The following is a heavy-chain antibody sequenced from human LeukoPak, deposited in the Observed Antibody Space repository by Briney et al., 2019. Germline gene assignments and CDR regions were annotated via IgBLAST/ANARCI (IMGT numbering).Heavy chain of an antibody. J-gene: IGHJ4*02. CDR2: IYSGGNT. Sequence: GGSLRLSCAASGFTVSSNYMSWVRQAPGKGLEWVSVIYSGGNTYYADSVKGRLTISRDNSKNTVHLQMNSLRAEDTAMYYCARRAGDYSHPYDYWGQGTLVTVSS. CDR1: GFTVSSNY. V-gene: IGHV3-53*01. D-gene: IGHD3-22*01. CDR3: ARRAGDYSHPYDY.